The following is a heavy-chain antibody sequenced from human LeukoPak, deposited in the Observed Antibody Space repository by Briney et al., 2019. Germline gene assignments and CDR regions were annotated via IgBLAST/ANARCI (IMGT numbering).Heavy chain of an antibody. CDR1: GYTFTGYY. Sequence: ASVKVSCKASGYTFTGYYMHWVRQAPGQGLEWMGWINPNSGGTNYAQKFQGRVTMTRDTSISTAYMELSRLRSDDTAVYYCARILRSWGIAAAGTGYYWGPGTLVTVSS. CDR2: INPNSGGT. J-gene: IGHJ4*02. V-gene: IGHV1-2*02. CDR3: ARILRSWGIAAAGTGYY. D-gene: IGHD6-13*01.